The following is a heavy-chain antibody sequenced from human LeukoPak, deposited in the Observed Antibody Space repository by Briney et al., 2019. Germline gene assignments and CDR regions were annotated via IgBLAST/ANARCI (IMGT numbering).Heavy chain of an antibody. D-gene: IGHD2-8*01. CDR3: AEMADGAFGV. CDR1: GDTFSGYY. CDR2: MNPKSGGT. J-gene: IGHJ3*01. Sequence: ASVKVSCKASGDTFSGYYVHWVRQAPGQGLEWMGWMNPKSGGTNYAQKFQGRVTMTREMSISTAHMELSRLRSDDTAVCYCAEMADGAFGVWGQGTMVTVSS. V-gene: IGHV1-2*02.